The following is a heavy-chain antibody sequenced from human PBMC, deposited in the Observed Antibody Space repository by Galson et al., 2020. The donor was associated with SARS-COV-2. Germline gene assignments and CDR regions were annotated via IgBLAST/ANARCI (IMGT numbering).Heavy chain of an antibody. CDR3: AREHQDYMICGVVMPVGFDT. Sequence: EGSLRLSSAASGFTFSSYSMNCVSQAPGKGLEWVSSISTSSSYIYHADSVTGRLTLSRDNAKNAPYLQTNSLRAEDTAVYYCAREHQDYMICGVVMPVGFDTWGQGTLVTVSS. CDR2: ISTSSSYI. CDR1: GFTFSSYS. D-gene: IGHD3-3*01. V-gene: IGHV3-21*01. J-gene: IGHJ5*02.